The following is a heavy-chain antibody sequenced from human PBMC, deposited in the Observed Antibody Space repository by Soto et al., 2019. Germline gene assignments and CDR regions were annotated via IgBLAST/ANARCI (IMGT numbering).Heavy chain of an antibody. CDR2: IIPIFGTA. CDR1: GYTFSSYA. V-gene: IGHV1-69*13. CDR3: ARDRTLSSYYYGMDV. Sequence: GASVKVSCKAPGYTFSSYAISWVRQAPGQGLEWMGGIIPIFGTANYAQKFQGRVTITADESTSTAYMELSSLRSEDTAVYYCARDRTLSSYYYGMDVWGQGATVTVSS. J-gene: IGHJ6*02.